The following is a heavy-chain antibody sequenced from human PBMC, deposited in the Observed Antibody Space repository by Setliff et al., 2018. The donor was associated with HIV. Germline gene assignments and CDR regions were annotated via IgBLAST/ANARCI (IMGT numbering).Heavy chain of an antibody. V-gene: IGHV3-23*01. CDR2: ISGDGGRAT. Sequence: PGGSLRLSCVASGFRFRTYAMSWVRQSQGKGLEWVSLISGDGGRATHYSDSVKGRFTISRDNSKNTLYLQMNSLRAEDTAVYYCAKDLPPWIQLWWDRRPFDYWGQGTLVTVSS. D-gene: IGHD5-18*01. CDR3: AKDLPPWIQLWWDRRPFDY. J-gene: IGHJ4*02. CDR1: GFRFRTYA.